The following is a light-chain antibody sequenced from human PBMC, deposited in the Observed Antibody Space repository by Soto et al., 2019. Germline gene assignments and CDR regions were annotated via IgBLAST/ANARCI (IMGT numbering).Light chain of an antibody. CDR1: SRDVGGYIF. Sequence: QSALTQPRSVSGSPGQSVTISCSGTSRDVGGYIFVSWYQPHPGKAPNPIIYDVNKWPSGVPDHFAGSKSGNTASLTISGLQAEDEADYYCCSYGGADTLVCGGGTKLTVL. CDR2: DVN. V-gene: IGLV2-11*01. J-gene: IGLJ2*01. CDR3: CSYGGADTLV.